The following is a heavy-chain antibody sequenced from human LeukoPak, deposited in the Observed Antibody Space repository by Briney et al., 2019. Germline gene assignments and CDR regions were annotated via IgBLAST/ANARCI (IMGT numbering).Heavy chain of an antibody. CDR1: GFTVSSNY. CDR3: ARRAGGYSHPYDY. CDR2: IYSGGTT. D-gene: IGHD4-23*01. Sequence: GGSLRLSCAASGFTVSSNYMSWDRQAPGKGLEWVSLIYSGGTTYYADSVKGRFTISRDNSKNTLYLQMNSLRAEDTAVYYCARRAGGYSHPYDYWGQGILVTVSS. J-gene: IGHJ4*02. V-gene: IGHV3-53*01.